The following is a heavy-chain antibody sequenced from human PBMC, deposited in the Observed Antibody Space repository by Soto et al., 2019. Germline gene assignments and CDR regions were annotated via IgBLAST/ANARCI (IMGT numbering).Heavy chain of an antibody. D-gene: IGHD3-10*01. CDR3: ARGLWFGDPGDY. V-gene: IGHV4-39*07. CDR1: GDSISNSRFY. CDR2: IYHTGNA. J-gene: IGHJ4*02. Sequence: PSETLSLTCSVSGDSISNSRFYWAWIRQPPGEGLEWIGSIYHTGNAYYNPSLKSRVTIFVDTSKNQFSLKLSSVTAADTAVYYCARGLWFGDPGDYWGQGTLVTVSS.